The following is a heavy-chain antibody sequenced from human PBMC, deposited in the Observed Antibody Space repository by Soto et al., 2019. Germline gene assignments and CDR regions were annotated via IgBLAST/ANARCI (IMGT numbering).Heavy chain of an antibody. Sequence: EVQLLESGGHLVQPGGSLRVSCAASGFPFSSYVMSWVRQAPGKGLEWVSGISGSGGNKYYADSVKGRFTISRDNSRNTLYLQTDSLRADDTAIYYCAISGTRFARTYYSDYFDKWGQGTLVTVSS. D-gene: IGHD1-26*01. V-gene: IGHV3-23*01. CDR1: GFPFSSYV. J-gene: IGHJ4*02. CDR2: ISGSGGNK. CDR3: AISGTRFARTYYSDYFDK.